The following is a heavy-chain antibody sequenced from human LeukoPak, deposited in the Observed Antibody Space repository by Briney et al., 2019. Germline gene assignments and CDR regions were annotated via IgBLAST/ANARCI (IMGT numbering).Heavy chain of an antibody. J-gene: IGHJ4*02. CDR1: GGSISSYY. Sequence: PSETLSLTCTVSGGSISSYYWSWIRQPPGKGLEWIGYIYYSGSTNYNPSLKSRVTISVDTSKNQFSLKLSSVTAADTAVYYCAREGGSSSWDYWGQGTLVTVSS. V-gene: IGHV4-59*12. CDR2: IYYSGST. CDR3: AREGGSSSWDY. D-gene: IGHD6-13*01.